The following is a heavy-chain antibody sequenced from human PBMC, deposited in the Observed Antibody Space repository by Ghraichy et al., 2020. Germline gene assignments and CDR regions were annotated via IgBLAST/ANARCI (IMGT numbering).Heavy chain of an antibody. CDR3: ARVLKRWLQFSLGY. V-gene: IGHV3-30*03. D-gene: IGHD5-24*01. CDR1: GFTFSSYG. CDR2: ISYDGSNK. Sequence: GGSLRLSCAASGFTFSSYGMHWVRQAPGKGLEWVAVISYDGSNKYYADSVKGRFTISRDNSKNTLYLQMNSLRAEDTAVYYCARVLKRWLQFSLGYWGQGTLVTVSS. J-gene: IGHJ4*02.